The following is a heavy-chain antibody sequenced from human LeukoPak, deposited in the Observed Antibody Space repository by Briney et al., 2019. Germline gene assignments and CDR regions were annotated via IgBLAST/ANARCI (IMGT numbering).Heavy chain of an antibody. CDR2: IYHSGST. V-gene: IGHV4-4*02. Sequence: PSETLSLTCAVSGGSISSSNWWSWVRPPPGKWLEWIGEIYHSGSTNYNPSLKSRVTIAVDKSKNQFSLRLSSVTAADTAVYYCARASHDYGDYSHFDYWGQGTLVTVSS. D-gene: IGHD4-17*01. CDR3: ARASHDYGDYSHFDY. CDR1: GGSISSSNW. J-gene: IGHJ4*02.